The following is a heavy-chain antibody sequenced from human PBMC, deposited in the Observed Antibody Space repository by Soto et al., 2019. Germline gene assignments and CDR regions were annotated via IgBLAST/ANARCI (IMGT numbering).Heavy chain of an antibody. CDR1: GGSISSGGYY. D-gene: IGHD3-22*01. Sequence: NPSETLSLTCTVSGGSISSGGYYWSWIRQHPGKGLEWIGYIYYSGSTYYNPSLKSRVTISVDTSKNQFSLKLSSVTAADTAVYYCARGSYDSSGYYYFDYWGQGTLVTVSS. V-gene: IGHV4-31*03. CDR3: ARGSYDSSGYYYFDY. J-gene: IGHJ4*02. CDR2: IYYSGST.